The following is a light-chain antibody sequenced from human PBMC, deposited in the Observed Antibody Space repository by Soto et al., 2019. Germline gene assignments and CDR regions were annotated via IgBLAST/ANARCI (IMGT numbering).Light chain of an antibody. CDR2: DVS. V-gene: IGLV2-14*01. CDR1: SSDVGGYSY. CDR3: ASYTTSSTYV. J-gene: IGLJ1*01. Sequence: QSALTQPASVSGSPGQSIAISCTGTSSDVGGYSYVSWYQQQPGKAPKLVISDVSNRPSGASDRFPGSKSGNTASLTISGLQTEDEADYYCASYTTSSTYVFGTGTKVTVL.